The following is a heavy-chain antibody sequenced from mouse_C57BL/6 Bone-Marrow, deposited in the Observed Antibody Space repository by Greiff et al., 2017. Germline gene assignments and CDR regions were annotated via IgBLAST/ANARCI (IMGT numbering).Heavy chain of an antibody. D-gene: IGHD1-1*01. CDR1: GYTFTSYW. Sequence: VQLQQPGAELVMPGASVKLSCKASGYTFTSYWMHWVKPRPGQGLEWIGEIDPSDSYTNYNQKFKGKSTLTVDKSSSTAYMQLSSLTSEDSAVYYCARWRATVVAGDYFDYWGQGTTLTVSS. CDR2: IDPSDSYT. V-gene: IGHV1-69*01. J-gene: IGHJ2*01. CDR3: ARWRATVVAGDYFDY.